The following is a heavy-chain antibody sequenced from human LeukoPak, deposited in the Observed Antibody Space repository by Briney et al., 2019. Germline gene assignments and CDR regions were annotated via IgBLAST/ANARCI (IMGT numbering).Heavy chain of an antibody. J-gene: IGHJ6*02. CDR1: GFTFGNYG. V-gene: IGHV3-30*18. D-gene: IGHD4-17*01. CDR2: ISYDGSSE. CDR3: AKELYNYGDYGAEGLDV. Sequence: GGFLRLSCAVSGFTFGNYGMHWVRQAQGKGLEGVALISYDGSSEYYAGSVKGRFTISRDNSKITVYLQMNSLKAEDTAVYYCAKELYNYGDYGAEGLDVGGQGTTVTVS.